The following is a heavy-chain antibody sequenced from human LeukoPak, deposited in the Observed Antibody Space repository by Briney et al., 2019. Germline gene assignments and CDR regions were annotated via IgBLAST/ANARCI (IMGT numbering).Heavy chain of an antibody. CDR1: GFTVSSNY. V-gene: IGHV3-23*01. CDR2: ISGSGGST. Sequence: GGSLRLSCAASGFTVSSNYMSWVRQAPGKGLEWVSAISGSGGSTYYADSVQGRFTISRDNSKNTLYLQMNSLRAEDTAVYYCAKDYRYAIAAAGRQYNWFDSWGQGTLVTVSS. J-gene: IGHJ5*01. D-gene: IGHD6-13*01. CDR3: AKDYRYAIAAAGRQYNWFDS.